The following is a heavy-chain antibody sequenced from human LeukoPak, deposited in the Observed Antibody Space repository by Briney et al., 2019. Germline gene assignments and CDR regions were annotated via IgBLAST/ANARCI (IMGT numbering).Heavy chain of an antibody. CDR3: AKVSEQWLVRPYYFDY. D-gene: IGHD6-19*01. CDR1: GFTFSSYG. Sequence: GGSLRLSCAASGFTFSSYGMHWVRQAPGKGQEWVAVISYDGSNKYYADSVKGRFTISRDNSKNTLYLQMNSLRAEDTAVYYCAKVSEQWLVRPYYFDYWGQGTLVTVSS. J-gene: IGHJ4*02. CDR2: ISYDGSNK. V-gene: IGHV3-30*18.